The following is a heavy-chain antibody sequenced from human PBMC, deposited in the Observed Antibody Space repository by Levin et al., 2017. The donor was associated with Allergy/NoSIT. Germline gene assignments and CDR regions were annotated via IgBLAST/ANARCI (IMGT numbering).Heavy chain of an antibody. Sequence: GESLKISCAASGFTFSSYSMNWVRQAPGKGLEWVSYISSSSSTIYYADSVKGRFTISRDNAKNSLYLQMNSLRAEDTAVYYCARGGGDGYHSELGYWGQGTLVTVSS. V-gene: IGHV3-48*04. J-gene: IGHJ4*02. CDR2: ISSSSSTI. CDR1: GFTFSSYS. D-gene: IGHD5-24*01. CDR3: ARGGGDGYHSELGY.